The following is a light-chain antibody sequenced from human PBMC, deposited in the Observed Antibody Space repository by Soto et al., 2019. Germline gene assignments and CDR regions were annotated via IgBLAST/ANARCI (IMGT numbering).Light chain of an antibody. CDR3: QQRSNWPSST. Sequence: EIVLTQSPATLSLSPGERATLSCRASQSVSSYLAWYQQKPGQAPRLLIYDASNRATGIPARFSGSGSGTDFTLTISSLEPEDFAVYYCQQRSNWPSSTFGQWTRLEIK. CDR2: DAS. CDR1: QSVSSY. J-gene: IGKJ5*01. V-gene: IGKV3-11*01.